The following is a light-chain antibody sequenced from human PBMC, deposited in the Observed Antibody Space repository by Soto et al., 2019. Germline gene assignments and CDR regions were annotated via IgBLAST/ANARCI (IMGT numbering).Light chain of an antibody. Sequence: QSSPTQPAPLSWAPGQSITISFTGTSSEVGAYNYVSWYQQHPGKAPKLMIHDVNNRPSGVSNRFSGSKSGNTASLTISGLQAEDEADYYCSSYTSSSTPYVFGTGTKVTVL. CDR1: SSEVGAYNY. CDR2: DVN. J-gene: IGLJ1*01. CDR3: SSYTSSSTPYV. V-gene: IGLV2-14*01.